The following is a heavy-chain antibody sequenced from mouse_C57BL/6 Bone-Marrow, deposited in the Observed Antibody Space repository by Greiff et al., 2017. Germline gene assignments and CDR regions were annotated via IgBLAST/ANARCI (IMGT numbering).Heavy chain of an antibody. Sequence: EVQLVESGPGLANPSQTLPLSCSVPGYSITSDYWNWIRKFPGNKLEYMGYISYSGSTYYNPSLKSRISITRDTSKNQYYLQLNSVTTEDTATYYCASSDWDYGSSLDYWGQGTTLTVSS. CDR2: ISYSGST. CDR1: GYSITSDY. V-gene: IGHV3-8*01. D-gene: IGHD1-1*01. J-gene: IGHJ2*01. CDR3: ASSDWDYGSSLDY.